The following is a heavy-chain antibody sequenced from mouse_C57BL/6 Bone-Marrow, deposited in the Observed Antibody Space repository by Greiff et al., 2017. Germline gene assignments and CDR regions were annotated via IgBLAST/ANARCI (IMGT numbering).Heavy chain of an antibody. Sequence: DVMLVESGGGLVKPGGSLKLSCAASGFTFSDYGMHWVRQAPEKGLEWVAYISSGSSTIYYADTVKGRFPISRDNAKNTLFLQMTSLRSEDTAMYYCARMNYGGDFDYWGQGTTLTVSS. J-gene: IGHJ2*01. D-gene: IGHD1-2*01. V-gene: IGHV5-17*01. CDR3: ARMNYGGDFDY. CDR2: ISSGSSTI. CDR1: GFTFSDYG.